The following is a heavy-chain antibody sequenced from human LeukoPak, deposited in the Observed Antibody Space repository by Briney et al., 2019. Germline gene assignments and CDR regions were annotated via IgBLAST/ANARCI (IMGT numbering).Heavy chain of an antibody. Sequence: TSVKVSCKASGFTFTSSAVQWVRQARGQRLEWIGWIVVGSGNTNYAQKFQERVTITRDMSTSTAYMELSSLRSEDTAAYYCAASPPLNSGSYNYFDYWGQGTLVTVSS. D-gene: IGHD1-26*01. CDR1: GFTFTSSA. CDR3: AASPPLNSGSYNYFDY. V-gene: IGHV1-58*01. CDR2: IVVGSGNT. J-gene: IGHJ4*02.